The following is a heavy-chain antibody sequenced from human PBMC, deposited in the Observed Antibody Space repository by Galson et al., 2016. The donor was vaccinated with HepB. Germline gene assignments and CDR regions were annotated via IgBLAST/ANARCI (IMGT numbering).Heavy chain of an antibody. J-gene: IGHJ4*02. D-gene: IGHD2-21*02. CDR2: ISYEGSST. V-gene: IGHV3-30-3*01. Sequence: SLRLSCAASGFTFSRFDMNWVRQAPGKGLEWVAYISYEGSSTYYADSVKGRFTISRDNSKNTVYLHMDRMRTEDTAAYYCARGYGDFVWGQGTVITVSS. CDR1: GFTFSRFD. CDR3: ARGYGDFV.